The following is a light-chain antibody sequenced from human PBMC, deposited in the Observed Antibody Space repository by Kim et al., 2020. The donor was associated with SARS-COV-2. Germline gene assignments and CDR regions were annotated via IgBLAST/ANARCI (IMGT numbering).Light chain of an antibody. J-gene: IGKJ1*01. CDR2: AAS. CDR3: QQSYSTFTWT. V-gene: IGKV1-39*01. Sequence: DIQMTQSPSSLSASVGDRVTITCRASQSISSYLNWYQQKPGKAPKLLIYAASSLQSGVPSRFSGSGSGTDFTLTISSLQPEDFATYYCQQSYSTFTWTFGQGTKVYIK. CDR1: QSISSY.